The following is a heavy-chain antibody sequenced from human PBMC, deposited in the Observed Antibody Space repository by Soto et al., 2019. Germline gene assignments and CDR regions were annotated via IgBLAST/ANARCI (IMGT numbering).Heavy chain of an antibody. V-gene: IGHV3-23*01. CDR2: ISERGDTT. J-gene: IGHJ4*02. D-gene: IGHD1-1*01. Sequence: GGSLRLSCVASGFTISSNAMYWVRQAPGKGLEWVSGISERGDTTHYADSVKGRFTISRDTSKNTLYLQLNTLRADGTAVYYCAKDKPGTTSFDYWGKGTLVTVSS. CDR1: GFTISSNA. CDR3: AKDKPGTTSFDY.